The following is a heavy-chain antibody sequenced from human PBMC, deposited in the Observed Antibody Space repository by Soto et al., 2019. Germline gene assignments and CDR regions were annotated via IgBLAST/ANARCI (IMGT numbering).Heavy chain of an antibody. CDR2: ISGSGGST. D-gene: IGHD2-2*01. Sequence: PGGSLRLSCAASGFTFSSYAMSWVRQAPGKGLEWVSAISGSGGSTYYADSVKGRFTISRDNSKNTLYLQMNSLRAEDTAVYYCAKPGEDSSTSDDAFDIWGQGTMVTVSS. J-gene: IGHJ3*02. CDR1: GFTFSSYA. CDR3: AKPGEDSSTSDDAFDI. V-gene: IGHV3-23*01.